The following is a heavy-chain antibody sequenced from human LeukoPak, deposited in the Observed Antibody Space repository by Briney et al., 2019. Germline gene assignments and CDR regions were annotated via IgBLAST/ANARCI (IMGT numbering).Heavy chain of an antibody. CDR1: GVSISSNNW. J-gene: IGHJ4*02. CDR2: IHESGST. Sequence: SGTLSLTCAVSGVSISSNNWWSWVGQPPGKGLEWIGEIHESGSTNYNPSLKSRVTISVDKSKDQFSLKLSSVTAADTAVYYCARHEGFSQKDWGQGTQVTVS. CDR3: ARHEGFSQKD. V-gene: IGHV4-4*02.